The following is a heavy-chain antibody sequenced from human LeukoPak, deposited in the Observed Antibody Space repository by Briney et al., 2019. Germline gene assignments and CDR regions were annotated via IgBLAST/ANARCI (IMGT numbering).Heavy chain of an antibody. CDR2: IYYSGST. Sequence: PSETLSLTCTVSGGSISSYYWSWIRQPPGKGLEWIGYIYYSGSTNYNPSLKSRVTISVDTSKNQFSLKLSSVTAADTAVYYCARDNGTTLDYWGQGTLVTVFS. CDR1: GGSISSYY. D-gene: IGHD1-1*01. J-gene: IGHJ4*02. CDR3: ARDNGTTLDY. V-gene: IGHV4-59*01.